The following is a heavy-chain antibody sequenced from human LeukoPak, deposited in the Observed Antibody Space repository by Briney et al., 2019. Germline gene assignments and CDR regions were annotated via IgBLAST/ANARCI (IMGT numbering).Heavy chain of an antibody. D-gene: IGHD3-3*01. Sequence: GGSLRLSCAASGFTFSTYNMNWVRRAPGKGLEWVSSISSSGTYLYYADSMKGRFTISRDNAKNSLYLQMNSLRAEDTAVYYCAREIVFNDFWSGYYNDYWGQGTPVTVSS. CDR2: ISSSGTYL. J-gene: IGHJ4*02. CDR3: AREIVFNDFWSGYYNDY. V-gene: IGHV3-21*01. CDR1: GFTFSTYN.